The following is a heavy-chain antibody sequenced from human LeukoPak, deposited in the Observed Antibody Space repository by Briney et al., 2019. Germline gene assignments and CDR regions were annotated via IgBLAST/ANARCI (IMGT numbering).Heavy chain of an antibody. Sequence: SETLSLTCTVSGGSISSYYWSWIRQPPGKGLEWIGYIYYSGSTNYNPSLKSRVTISVDTSKNQFSLKLSSVTAADTAVYYCARGYCSGGRCNWFDYWGQGTLVTVSS. CDR2: IYYSGST. V-gene: IGHV4-59*08. D-gene: IGHD2-15*01. CDR1: GGSISSYY. CDR3: ARGYCSGGRCNWFDY. J-gene: IGHJ4*02.